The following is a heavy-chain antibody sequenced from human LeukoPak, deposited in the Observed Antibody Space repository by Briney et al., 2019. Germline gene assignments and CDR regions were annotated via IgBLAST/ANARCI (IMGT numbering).Heavy chain of an antibody. CDR2: IKQDGSEK. V-gene: IGHV3-7*01. CDR3: AREGSQSASVTYPGND. CDR1: GFMLSSYW. J-gene: IGHJ4*02. Sequence: PGGSLRLSCAASGFMLSSYWMSWVRQAPGKGLEWVANIKQDGSEKYYVDSVKGRFTISSDNAKNSLFLQMNRLRAEDTAVYFCAREGSQSASVTYPGNDWGQGTLVTVSS. D-gene: IGHD3-10*01.